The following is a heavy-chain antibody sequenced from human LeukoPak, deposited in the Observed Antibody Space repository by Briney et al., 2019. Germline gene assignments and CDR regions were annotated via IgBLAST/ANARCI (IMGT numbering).Heavy chain of an antibody. CDR2: ISSSGSTI. CDR3: ARDWDIVATTGQYGMDV. V-gene: IGHV3-11*01. J-gene: IGHJ6*02. CDR1: GFTFSDYY. D-gene: IGHD5-12*01. Sequence: GGSLRLSCAASGFTFSDYYMSWIRQAPGKGLEWVSYISSSGSTIYYADSVKGRFTISRDNAKNSLYLQMNSLRAEDTAVYYCARDWDIVATTGQYGMDVWGQGTTVTVSS.